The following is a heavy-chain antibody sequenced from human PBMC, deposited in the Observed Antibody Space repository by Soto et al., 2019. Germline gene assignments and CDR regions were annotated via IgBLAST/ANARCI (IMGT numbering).Heavy chain of an antibody. CDR1: GYTFTGYY. J-gene: IGHJ4*02. CDR2: INPNRGGT. D-gene: IGHD3-22*01. CDR3: ARQKLDVAEEYQHPRDYDGSGYPDY. V-gene: IGHV1-2*02. Sequence: ASVKFSCTASGYTFTGYYMHWVRQAPGQGLEWMGWINPNRGGTNYAQKFRGRATMTRDTSIGKAYMELGRLRCDDTAVYYWARQKLDVAEEYQHPRDYDGSGYPDYWGQGTLVTVS.